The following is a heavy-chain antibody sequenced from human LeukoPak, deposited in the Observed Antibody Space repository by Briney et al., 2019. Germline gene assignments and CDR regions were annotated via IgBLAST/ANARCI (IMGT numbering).Heavy chain of an antibody. D-gene: IGHD3-10*01. CDR3: ARELLWFGEGAFDI. J-gene: IGHJ3*02. CDR1: GFTFSDYY. V-gene: IGHV3-11*01. CDR2: ISSSGSTI. Sequence: PGGSLRLSCAASGFTFSDYYMSWIRQAPGKGLGRVSYISSSGSTIYYAGPVKGRFTISRDNAKNSLYLQMNSLRAEDTAVYYCARELLWFGEGAFDIWGQGTMVTVPS.